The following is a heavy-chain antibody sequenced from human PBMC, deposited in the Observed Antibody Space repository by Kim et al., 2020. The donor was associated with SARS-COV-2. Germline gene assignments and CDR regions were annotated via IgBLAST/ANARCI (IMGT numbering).Heavy chain of an antibody. CDR2: ISSSANNI. J-gene: IGHJ2*01. D-gene: IGHD1-1*01. V-gene: IGHV3-23*01. CDR1: GFTFSSYA. Sequence: GGSLRLSCAASGFTFSSYAMSWVRQAPGKGLEWVAAISSSANNIRHADSVKGRFTISRDNSKNTLYLQIDSLRAEDTAVYYCAQAPTEWYFDLWGRGTLVTVSS. CDR3: AQAPTEWYFDL.